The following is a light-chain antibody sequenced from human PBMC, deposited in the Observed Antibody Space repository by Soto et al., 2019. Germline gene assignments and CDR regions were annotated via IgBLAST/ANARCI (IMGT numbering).Light chain of an antibody. J-gene: IGLJ1*01. Sequence: QSALTQPASVSGSPGQSITISCTGSGRDIGAYDYVSWYQQHPGKAPKLLIYGVKNRPSGVSYRFSASKSAFTASLTISGLQADDEAHYYCGWYTTSYFYVFGPGTKLTVL. CDR1: GRDIGAYDY. CDR2: GVK. V-gene: IGLV2-14*01. CDR3: GWYTTSYFYV.